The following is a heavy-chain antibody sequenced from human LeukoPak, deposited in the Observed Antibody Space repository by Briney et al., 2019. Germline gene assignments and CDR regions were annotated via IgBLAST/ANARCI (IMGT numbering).Heavy chain of an antibody. J-gene: IGHJ1*01. Sequence: ASVKVPCKASGYTFTSYGISCVRQAPGQGLEWMGWISAYNGNTNYAQKLQGRVTMTTDTSTSTAYMELRSLRSDDTAVYYCARYCSGGSCETLAEYFQHWGQGTLVTVSS. CDR2: ISAYNGNT. CDR3: ARYCSGGSCETLAEYFQH. D-gene: IGHD2-15*01. CDR1: GYTFTSYG. V-gene: IGHV1-18*01.